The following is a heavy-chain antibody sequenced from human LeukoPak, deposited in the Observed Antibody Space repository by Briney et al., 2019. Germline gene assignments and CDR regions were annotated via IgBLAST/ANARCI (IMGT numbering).Heavy chain of an antibody. J-gene: IGHJ5*02. D-gene: IGHD2-21*01. CDR3: ARDPGGDWFDP. Sequence: ASVKVSCKASGYTLTSYGISWVRQAPGQGLEWMGWISAYNGNTNYAQKLQGRVTMTTDTSTSTAHMELRSLRSDDTAVYYCARDPGGDWFDPWGQGTLVTVSS. CDR2: ISAYNGNT. V-gene: IGHV1-18*01. CDR1: GYTLTSYG.